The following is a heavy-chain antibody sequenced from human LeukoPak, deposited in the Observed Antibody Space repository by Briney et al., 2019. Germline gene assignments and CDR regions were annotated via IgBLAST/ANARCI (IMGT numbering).Heavy chain of an antibody. Sequence: SETLSLTCTVSGDSISSRSYYWGWIRQPPGKGLEWIGSIYYSEGTYYNPSLKSRVTISVDTSKNQFSLKLSSVTAADTAVYYCARTYYYYYYMDVWGKGTTVTVSS. V-gene: IGHV4-39*07. J-gene: IGHJ6*03. CDR1: GDSISSRSYY. CDR2: IYYSEGT. CDR3: ARTYYYYYYMDV.